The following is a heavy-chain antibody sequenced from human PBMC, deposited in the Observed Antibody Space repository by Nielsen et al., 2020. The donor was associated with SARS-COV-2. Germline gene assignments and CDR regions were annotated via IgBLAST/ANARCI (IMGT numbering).Heavy chain of an antibody. D-gene: IGHD2-8*02. CDR3: VHRLSGHGMDV. CDR1: GFSFTTSGVG. Sequence: SGPTLVKPTQTLTLTCIISGFSFTTSGVGVGWVRQPPGKALEWLALIYWDDDKVYSPSLKSRLTITRDISKNQVVLTMTNMDPVDTGTYWCVHRLSGHGMDVWGQGTTVTVSS. V-gene: IGHV2-5*02. J-gene: IGHJ6*02. CDR2: IYWDDDK.